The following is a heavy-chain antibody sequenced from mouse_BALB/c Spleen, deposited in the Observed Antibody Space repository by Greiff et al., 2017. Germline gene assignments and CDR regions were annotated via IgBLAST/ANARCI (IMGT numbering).Heavy chain of an antibody. CDR2: ISSGGST. V-gene: IGHV5-6-5*01. Sequence: EVQRVESGGGLVKPGGSLKLSCAASGFTFSSYAMSWVRQTPEKRLEWVASISSGGSTYYPDSVKGRFTISSDNARNILYLQMSSLRSEDTAMYYCARGGPYFDYWGQGTTLTVSS. CDR3: ARGGPYFDY. CDR1: GFTFSSYA. J-gene: IGHJ2*01.